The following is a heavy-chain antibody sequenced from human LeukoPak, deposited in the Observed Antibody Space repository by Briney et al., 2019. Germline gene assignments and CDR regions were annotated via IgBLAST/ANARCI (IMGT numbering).Heavy chain of an antibody. J-gene: IGHJ3*02. CDR1: GFTFSSYA. CDR2: ISHSGVTT. D-gene: IGHD2-15*01. Sequence: PGGSLRLSCAASGFTFSSYAMSWVRQAPGKGLEWVSAISHSGVTTYYADSVKGRFTISRDNSKNTLYLQMNSLRAEDTAVYYCAKAPPPYCSGGSCFDAFDIWGQGTMATVSS. CDR3: AKAPPPYCSGGSCFDAFDI. V-gene: IGHV3-23*01.